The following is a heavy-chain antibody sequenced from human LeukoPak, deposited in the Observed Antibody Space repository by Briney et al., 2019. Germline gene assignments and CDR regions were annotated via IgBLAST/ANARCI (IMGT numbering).Heavy chain of an antibody. J-gene: IGHJ6*03. CDR1: GFTFSDYY. CDR3: AREEGYSSSSYYYYYYYMDV. D-gene: IGHD6-6*01. CDR2: ISSSGSTI. V-gene: IGHV3-11*04. Sequence: PGGSLRLSCAASGFTFSDYYMSWIRQAPGKGLEWVSYISSSGSTIYYADSVKGRFTISRDNARNSLYLQMNSLRAEDTAVYYCAREEGYSSSSYYYYYYYMDVWGKGTTVTVSS.